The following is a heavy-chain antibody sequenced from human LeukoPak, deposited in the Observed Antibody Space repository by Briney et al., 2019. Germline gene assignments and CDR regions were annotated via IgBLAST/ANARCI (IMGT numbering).Heavy chain of an antibody. D-gene: IGHD1-14*01. J-gene: IGHJ4*02. Sequence: GGSLRLSCAASGFTFSDYHMSWIRQAPGKGLGSISYISGSGSDTNYADSVRGRFTISRDNAKNSLYLQMNSLTADDTAVYYCAITARIPEAWGQGTLVTVSS. CDR1: GFTFSDYH. V-gene: IGHV3-11*03. CDR2: ISGSGSDT. CDR3: AITARIPEA.